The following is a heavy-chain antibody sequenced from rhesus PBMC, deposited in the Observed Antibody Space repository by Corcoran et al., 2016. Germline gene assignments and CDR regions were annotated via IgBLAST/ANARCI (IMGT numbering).Heavy chain of an antibody. CDR2: ITYSGST. CDR1: GGSISSGYYY. CDR3: ARSRSDSGYYNRFDV. V-gene: IGHV4-122*02. D-gene: IGHD3-28*01. J-gene: IGHJ5-1*01. Sequence: VQLQESGPGLVKPSETLSLTCAVSGGSISSGYYYWSWIRQPPGKGLEWIGYITYSGSTSYNPALKSRVTISRYTSKNQFSLKLSSVTAADTAVYYCARSRSDSGYYNRFDVWGPGVLVTVSS.